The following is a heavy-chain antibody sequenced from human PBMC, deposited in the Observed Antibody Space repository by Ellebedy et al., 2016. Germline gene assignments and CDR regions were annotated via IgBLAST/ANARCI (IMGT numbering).Heavy chain of an antibody. CDR1: GGSISSYY. J-gene: IGHJ5*02. D-gene: IGHD5-18*01. CDR3: ARASPVTSRVNWFDP. V-gene: IGHV4-59*01. Sequence: GSLRLSXSVSGGSISSYYWSWIRQPPGKGLEWIGYIYYSGSTYYNPSLRSRVTISVDTSKNQFSLKLSSVTAADTAVYYCARASPVTSRVNWFDPWGQGTLVTVSS. CDR2: IYYSGST.